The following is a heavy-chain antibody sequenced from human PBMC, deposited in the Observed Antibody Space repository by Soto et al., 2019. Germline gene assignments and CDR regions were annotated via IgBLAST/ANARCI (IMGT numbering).Heavy chain of an antibody. CDR2: ISGSGGST. V-gene: IGHV3-23*01. J-gene: IGHJ4*02. D-gene: IGHD2-15*01. CDR3: ANPTNWPVAAIDY. CDR1: GFTFSNYA. Sequence: GESLKISCAASGFTFSNYAMSWVRQAPGKGLEWVSAISGSGGSTYYADSVKGRFTISRDNSKNTLYLQMNSLRAEDTAVYYCANPTNWPVAAIDYWGQGTLVTVSS.